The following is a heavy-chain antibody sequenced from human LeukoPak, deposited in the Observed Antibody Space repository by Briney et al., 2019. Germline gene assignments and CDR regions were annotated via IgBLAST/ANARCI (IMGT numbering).Heavy chain of an antibody. CDR1: GGSFSGYY. J-gene: IGHJ4*02. CDR3: ARGLGRD. Sequence: SETLSLTCAVHGGSFSGYYWSWIRQPPGKGLEWIGEINHSGSTNYNPSLKSRVTISVDTSRNQFSLKLSSVTAADTAVYYCARGLGRDWGQGTLVTVSS. CDR2: INHSGST. V-gene: IGHV4-34*01.